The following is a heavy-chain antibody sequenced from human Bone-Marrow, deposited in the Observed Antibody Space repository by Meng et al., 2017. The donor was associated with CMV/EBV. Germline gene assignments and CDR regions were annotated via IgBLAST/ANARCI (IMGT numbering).Heavy chain of an antibody. CDR1: EYTLTGYY. CDR3: ARGSSLTDGMDV. CDR2: INPTTGGT. D-gene: IGHD1-14*01. Sequence: ASVKVSCKASEYTLTGYYIHWVRQAPGQGLECMGWINPTTGGTNYAQNFQGRVTMTRDTSITTASMELRSLRSDDTAVYYCARGSSLTDGMDVWGQGTTVTVSS. J-gene: IGHJ6*02. V-gene: IGHV1-2*02.